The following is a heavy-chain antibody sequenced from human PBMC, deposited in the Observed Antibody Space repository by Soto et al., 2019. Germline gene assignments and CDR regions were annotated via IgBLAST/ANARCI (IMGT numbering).Heavy chain of an antibody. CDR1: GFIFSVYS. D-gene: IGHD3-10*01. CDR2: ISSSGGHT. Sequence: EVSLVESGGGLVKPGGSLRLSCVASGFIFSVYSMNWVRQAPGKGLEWVAAISSSGGHTFYADSVKGRFTISRDNPKSSVFLQMSSLGGEDTAVYWCASLVGRSNFDSWGQGTLVPVSS. CDR3: ASLVGRSNFDS. J-gene: IGHJ4*02. V-gene: IGHV3-21*06.